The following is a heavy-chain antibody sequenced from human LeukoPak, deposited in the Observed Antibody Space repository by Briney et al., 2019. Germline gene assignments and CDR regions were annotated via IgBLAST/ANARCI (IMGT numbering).Heavy chain of an antibody. V-gene: IGHV4-39*07. CDR3: ARGTITMVRGSFDP. Sequence: SETLSLTCTVSGGYISSSSYYWGWIRQPPGKGLEWIGSIYYSGSTYYNPSLKSRVTISVDTSKNQFSLKLSSVTAADTAVYYCARGTITMVRGSFDPWGQGTLVTVSS. CDR1: GGYISSSSYY. D-gene: IGHD3-10*01. J-gene: IGHJ5*02. CDR2: IYYSGST.